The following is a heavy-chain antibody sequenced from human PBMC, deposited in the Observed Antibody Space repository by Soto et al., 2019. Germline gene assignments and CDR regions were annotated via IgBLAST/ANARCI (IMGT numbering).Heavy chain of an antibody. CDR1: GFTFSDTL. V-gene: IGHV1-3*01. J-gene: IGHJ3*01. CDR3: ARYRVSVGPRAKAGFDV. Sequence: QVQLVQSGAELKKPGASVNISCQASGFTFSDTLINWVRQGPGQRLEWMGWINPANGNTRYSEPFQGRVTIPSLASASTAYVAWSDLTSAYTAVYYCARYRVSVGPRAKAGFDVWGQGTMVTVSS. CDR2: INPANGNT. D-gene: IGHD6-19*01.